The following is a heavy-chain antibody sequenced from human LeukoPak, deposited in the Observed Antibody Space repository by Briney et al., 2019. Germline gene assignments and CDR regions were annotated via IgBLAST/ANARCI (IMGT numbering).Heavy chain of an antibody. D-gene: IGHD3-22*01. Sequence: SETLSLTCAVYGGSFSGYYWSWIRQPPGKGLEWIGEINHSGSTNYNPSLKSRVTISVDTSKIQFSLKLSSVTAADTAVYYCARDGVIVSDIWGQGTMVTVSS. CDR2: INHSGST. CDR3: ARDGVIVSDI. J-gene: IGHJ3*02. V-gene: IGHV4-34*01. CDR1: GGSFSGYY.